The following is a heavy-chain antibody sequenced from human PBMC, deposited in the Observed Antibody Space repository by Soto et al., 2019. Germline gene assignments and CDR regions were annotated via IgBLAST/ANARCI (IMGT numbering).Heavy chain of an antibody. CDR3: ARIRNTRGSGWYYFDY. J-gene: IGHJ4*02. CDR1: GFSLSTSGMC. D-gene: IGHD6-19*01. Sequence: SGPTLVNPTQTLTLTCTFSGFSLSTSGMCVSWIRQPPGKALEWLALIDWGDEKYYSTSQKTRLTISKDTSKNQVVLTMTNMDPVDTATYYCARIRNTRGSGWYYFDYWGQENLVPVSS. CDR2: IDWGDEK. V-gene: IGHV2-70*01.